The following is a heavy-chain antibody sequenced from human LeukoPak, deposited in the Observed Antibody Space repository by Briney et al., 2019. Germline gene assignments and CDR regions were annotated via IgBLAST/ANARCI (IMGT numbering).Heavy chain of an antibody. CDR3: ARDPAYSGYDRYNWFDP. D-gene: IGHD5-12*01. CDR1: GFTFGKDW. V-gene: IGHV3-74*03. CDR2: ISPDGSTT. J-gene: IGHJ5*02. Sequence: GGSLRLSCAASGFTFGKDWMHWVRQAPGKGLMWVSRISPDGSTTLYADSVKGRFTISRGNAKNTLYLQMNSLGAEDTAVYYCARDPAYSGYDRYNWFDPWGQGTLVTVSS.